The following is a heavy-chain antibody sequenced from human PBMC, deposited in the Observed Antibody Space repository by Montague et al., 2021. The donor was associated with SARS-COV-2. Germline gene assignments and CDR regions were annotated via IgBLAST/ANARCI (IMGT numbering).Heavy chain of an antibody. V-gene: IGHV2-70*11. J-gene: IGHJ4*02. CDR3: ARIRYDILTGYQTLFDY. CDR1: GFSLSTSGMC. D-gene: IGHD3-9*01. Sequence: PALVKPTQTLTLTCTFSGFSLSTSGMCVSWIRQPPGKALEWLERIDWDDDKYYSTSLKTRLTISNDTSKNQVVLTMTNMDPVDTATYYCARIRYDILTGYQTLFDYWGQGTLVTISS. CDR2: IDWDDDK.